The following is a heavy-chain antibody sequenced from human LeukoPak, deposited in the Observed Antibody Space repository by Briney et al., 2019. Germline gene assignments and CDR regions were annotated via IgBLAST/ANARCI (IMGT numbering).Heavy chain of an antibody. D-gene: IGHD3-22*01. J-gene: IGHJ4*02. CDR3: AKDLSRGYYYDSSGYYGPPFAY. CDR1: GFTVSSNY. V-gene: IGHV3-53*01. CDR2: IYSGGST. Sequence: GGSLRLSCAASGFTVSSNYTSWVRQAPGKGLEWVSVIYSGGSTYYADSVKGRFTISRDNSKNTLYLQMNSLRAEDTAVYYCAKDLSRGYYYDSSGYYGPPFAYWGQGTLVTVSS.